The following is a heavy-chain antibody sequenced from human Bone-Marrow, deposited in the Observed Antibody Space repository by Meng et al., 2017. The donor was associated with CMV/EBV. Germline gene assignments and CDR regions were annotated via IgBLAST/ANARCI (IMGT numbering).Heavy chain of an antibody. V-gene: IGHV1-46*01. Sequence: ASVKVSCQASGYTFITYYIHWVRQAPGQGLEWMGRINPDGGTTTYSQKFQGGVTLTSDTSTNTVYMELSRLRYEDRSVYYCARDLVGYDAFDVWGQGTMVTVSS. CDR2: INPDGGTT. J-gene: IGHJ3*01. CDR1: GYTFITYY. CDR3: ARDLVGYDAFDV. D-gene: IGHD3-22*01.